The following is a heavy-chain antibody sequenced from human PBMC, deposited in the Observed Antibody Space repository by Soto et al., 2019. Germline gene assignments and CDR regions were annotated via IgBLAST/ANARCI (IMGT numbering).Heavy chain of an antibody. J-gene: IGHJ3*02. CDR1: GFTFRTYA. D-gene: IGHD1-1*01. CDR3: AKDKSGTTAFDI. Sequence: PGGSLRLSCADSGFTFRTYALSWVRQAPGEGLEWVSAINERGDSTYYTDSVKGRFTISRDNSKNTLYLQMNSLRAEDTALYYCAKDKSGTTAFDIWGRGTMVTVS. V-gene: IGHV3-23*01. CDR2: INERGDST.